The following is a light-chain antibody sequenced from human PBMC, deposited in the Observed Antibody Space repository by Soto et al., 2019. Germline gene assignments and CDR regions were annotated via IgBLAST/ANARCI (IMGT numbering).Light chain of an antibody. Sequence: QSVLTQPPSVSGAPGQRVTFSCAGTSSNIGTGYDVHWYQHRPGTAPKLLIYGNTNRPSGVPDRFSGSKSGTSASLAITGLQAEDEAVYYCQSYDVRLSVIFGGGTKVTVL. CDR3: QSYDVRLSVI. CDR2: GNT. CDR1: SSNIGTGYD. V-gene: IGLV1-40*01. J-gene: IGLJ2*01.